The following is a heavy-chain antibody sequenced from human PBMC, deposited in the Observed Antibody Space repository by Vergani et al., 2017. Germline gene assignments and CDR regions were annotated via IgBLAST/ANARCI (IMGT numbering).Heavy chain of an antibody. D-gene: IGHD2-2*01. CDR1: GFTFSDHY. CDR2: TRNKANSYTT. Sequence: VHLVESGGGVVQPGRSLRLSCAASGFTFSDHYLDWVRQAPGKGLELVGRTRNKANSYTTEYAASAKGRFTISRDDSKNSLYLQMNSLKIEDTAVYYCARLGYCSSTTCRQAFDIWGQGIMVTVSS. J-gene: IGHJ3*02. CDR3: ARLGYCSSTTCRQAFDI. V-gene: IGHV3-72*01.